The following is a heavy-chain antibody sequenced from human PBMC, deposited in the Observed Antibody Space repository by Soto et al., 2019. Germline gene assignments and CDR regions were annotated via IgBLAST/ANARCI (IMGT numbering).Heavy chain of an antibody. J-gene: IGHJ4*02. V-gene: IGHV1-18*01. CDR1: GYTFTSYG. Sequence: ASVKVSCKASGYTFTSYGISWVRQAPGQGLEWMGWISAYNGNTNYAQKLQGRVTMTTDTSTSTAYMELRSLRSDDTAVYYCARGPSRAYGLGDRLFLFDYWGQGTLVTVSS. D-gene: IGHD4-17*01. CDR2: ISAYNGNT. CDR3: ARGPSRAYGLGDRLFLFDY.